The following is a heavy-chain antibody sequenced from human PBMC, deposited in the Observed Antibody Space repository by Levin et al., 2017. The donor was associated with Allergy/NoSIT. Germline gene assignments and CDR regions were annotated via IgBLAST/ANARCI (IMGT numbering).Heavy chain of an antibody. J-gene: IGHJ4*02. Sequence: SETLSLTCTVSGGSISSGNYYWTWIRQHPGKGLEWIGYIHYSGNTYYNPSLKSRVAISVDTSKNQFSLRLSSVTAADTAVYYCARDHYYDDSGYGDAGFDYWGQGTLVTVSS. V-gene: IGHV4-31*03. CDR2: IHYSGNT. CDR3: ARDHYYDDSGYGDAGFDY. D-gene: IGHD3-22*01. CDR1: GGSISSGNYY.